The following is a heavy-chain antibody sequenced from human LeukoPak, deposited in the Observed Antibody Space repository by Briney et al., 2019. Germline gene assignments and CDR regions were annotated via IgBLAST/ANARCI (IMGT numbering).Heavy chain of an antibody. D-gene: IGHD3-10*01. J-gene: IGHJ4*02. Sequence: SETLSLTCIVSGDSITDYYWSWIRQPPGKGLEWIGYIYHRGSTNYNPSLKSRVTIAVDAPKNQFSLKLNSVTAADTAVYYCAGARGSGGREFDYWGQGTLVTVSS. V-gene: IGHV4-59*01. CDR1: GDSITDYY. CDR2: IYHRGST. CDR3: AGARGSGGREFDY.